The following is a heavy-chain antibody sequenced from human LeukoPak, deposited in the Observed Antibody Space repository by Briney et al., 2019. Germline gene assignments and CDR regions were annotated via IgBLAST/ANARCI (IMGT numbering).Heavy chain of an antibody. J-gene: IGHJ4*02. D-gene: IGHD4-17*01. CDR1: GFTFSSYA. CDR3: ARDRTGLDPDYGDYIDN. V-gene: IGHV3-30*04. Sequence: GGSLRLSCAASGFTFSSYAMHWVRQAPGKGLEWVAVISYDGSNKYYADSVKGRFTISRDNSKNTLYLQMSSLRDEDTAVYYCARDRTGLDPDYGDYIDNWGQGTLVTVSS. CDR2: ISYDGSNK.